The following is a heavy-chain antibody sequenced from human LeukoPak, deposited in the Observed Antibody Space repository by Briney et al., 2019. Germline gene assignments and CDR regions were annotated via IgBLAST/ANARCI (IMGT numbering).Heavy chain of an antibody. J-gene: IGHJ4*02. V-gene: IGHV3-33*06. CDR1: GFTFSGYG. CDR2: TWYYGNNK. CDR3: SKDWGYTTMVSYCFDY. D-gene: IGHD5-18*01. Sequence: PGRSLRLSCAASGFTFSGYGMHWVRQAPDKGVEWVAVTWYYGNNKYYADSGKGRFTISRDNSKITLYLQINSLRVEDTAVYYCSKDWGYTTMVSYCFDYWGQGALVTVS.